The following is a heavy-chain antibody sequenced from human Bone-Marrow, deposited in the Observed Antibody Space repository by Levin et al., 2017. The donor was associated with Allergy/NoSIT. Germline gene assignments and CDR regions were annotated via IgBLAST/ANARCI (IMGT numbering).Heavy chain of an antibody. CDR1: GFTFSSYD. CDR3: ARQEYCNGGNCYRSFEY. D-gene: IGHD2-15*01. J-gene: IGHJ4*02. CDR2: ISDRTSSI. Sequence: GESLKISCAASGFTFSSYDMNWVHQAPGKGLEWVSYISDRTSSIYYADSVKGRFTISRDNAKNSLYLQMNSLRAEDTAVYYCARQEYCNGGNCYRSFEYWGQGTLVTVSS. V-gene: IGHV3-48*03.